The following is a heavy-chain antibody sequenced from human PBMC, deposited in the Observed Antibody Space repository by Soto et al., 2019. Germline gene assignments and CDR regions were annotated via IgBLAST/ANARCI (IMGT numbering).Heavy chain of an antibody. CDR3: ASLGGYSYGSYYFDY. J-gene: IGHJ4*02. V-gene: IGHV4-34*01. CDR2: IYYSGST. CDR1: GGSFSGYY. D-gene: IGHD5-18*01. Sequence: SETLSLTCAVYGGSFSGYYWSWIRQPPGKGLEWIGSIYYSGSTYYNPSLKSRVTISVDTSKNQFSLKLCSVTAADTAVYYCASLGGYSYGSYYFDYWGQGTLVTVSS.